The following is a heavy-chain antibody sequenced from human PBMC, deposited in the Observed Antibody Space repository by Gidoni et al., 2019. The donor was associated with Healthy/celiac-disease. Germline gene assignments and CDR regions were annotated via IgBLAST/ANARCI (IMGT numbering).Heavy chain of an antibody. CDR1: GGSISSGGYS. CDR2: IYHSGST. D-gene: IGHD4-17*01. J-gene: IGHJ3*02. Sequence: QLQLQESGSGLVKPSQTLSLTCAVSGGSISSGGYSWSWIRQPPGKGLEWIGYIYHSGSTYYNPYLKSRVTISVDRSKNQFSLKLSSVTAADTAVYYCASSGDYGGNHHVSGAFDIWGQGTMVTVSS. V-gene: IGHV4-30-2*01. CDR3: ASSGDYGGNHHVSGAFDI.